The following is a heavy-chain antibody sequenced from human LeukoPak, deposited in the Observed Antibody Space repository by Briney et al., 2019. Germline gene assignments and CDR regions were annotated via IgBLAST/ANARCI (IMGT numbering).Heavy chain of an antibody. V-gene: IGHV4-61*02. D-gene: IGHD2-15*01. Sequence: SETLSLTCTVSGASISSGSYYWSWIRQPAGKGLEWIGRISTSGSTHYNPSLKSRVTIAVDPSKPQFSLKLSPVTAADTEVYYCAREREISGGTHGYWGQGTLVTVSS. CDR3: AREREISGGTHGY. J-gene: IGHJ4*02. CDR1: GASISSGSYY. CDR2: ISTSGST.